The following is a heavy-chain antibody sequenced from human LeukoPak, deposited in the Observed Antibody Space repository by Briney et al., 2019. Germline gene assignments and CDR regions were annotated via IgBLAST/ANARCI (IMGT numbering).Heavy chain of an antibody. Sequence: GRSLRLSCAASGFTFSSYGMHWVRQAPGKGLEWVAVIWYDGSNKYYADSVKGRFTISRDNSKNTLYLHTNSLRAEDTAVYYCARDDGVSCYDYWGQGTLVTVSS. CDR1: GFTFSSYG. CDR2: IWYDGSNK. D-gene: IGHD2-2*01. CDR3: ARDDGVSCYDY. V-gene: IGHV3-33*01. J-gene: IGHJ4*02.